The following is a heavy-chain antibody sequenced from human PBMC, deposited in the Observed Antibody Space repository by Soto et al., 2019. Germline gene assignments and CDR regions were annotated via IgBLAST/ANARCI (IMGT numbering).Heavy chain of an antibody. J-gene: IGHJ4*02. D-gene: IGHD6-13*01. CDR3: ASSPRRAAAVPGY. V-gene: IGHV4-39*01. CDR1: GGSISSSSYY. CDR2: IYYSGST. Sequence: SETLSLTGTVSGGSISSSSYYWGWIRQPPGKGLEWIGSIYYSGSTYYNPSLKSRVTISVETSKNQFSLKLSSVTAADTAAYYCASSPRRAAAVPGYWGQGTLVAVSS.